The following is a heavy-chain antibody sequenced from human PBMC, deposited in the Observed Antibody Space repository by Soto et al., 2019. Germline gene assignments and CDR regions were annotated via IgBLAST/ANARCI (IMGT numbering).Heavy chain of an antibody. J-gene: IGHJ5*02. D-gene: IGHD6-6*01. CDR2: IYYSGST. V-gene: IGHV4-59*01. Sequence: PSETLSLTCTVSGGSISSYYWSWIRQPPGKGLEWIGYIYYSGSTNYNPSLKSRVTISVDTSKNQFSLKLSSVTAADTAVYYCARYRVAARPGGWFDPCGAGTMVTV. CDR3: ARYRVAARPGGWFDP. CDR1: GGSISSYY.